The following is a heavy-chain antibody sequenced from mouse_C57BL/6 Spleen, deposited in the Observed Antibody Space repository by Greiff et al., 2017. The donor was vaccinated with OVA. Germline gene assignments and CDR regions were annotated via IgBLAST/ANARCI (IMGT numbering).Heavy chain of an antibody. Sequence: VQLQQSGAELVRPGTSVKVSCKASGYAFTNYLIEWVKQRPGQGLEWIGVINPGSGGTNYNEKFKGKATLTADKSSSTAYMQLRSLTSEDSAVYFCARKASTVVATGAMDYWGQGTSVTVSS. CDR1: GYAFTNYL. CDR2: INPGSGGT. CDR3: ARKASTVVATGAMDY. V-gene: IGHV1-54*01. D-gene: IGHD1-1*01. J-gene: IGHJ4*01.